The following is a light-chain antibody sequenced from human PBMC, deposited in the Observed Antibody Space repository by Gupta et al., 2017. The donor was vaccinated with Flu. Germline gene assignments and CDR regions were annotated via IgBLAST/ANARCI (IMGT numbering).Light chain of an antibody. Sequence: STQSPDTLSLFPGERATLSCRASQIVSSTYLAWYQQKPGQAPRPLIYGTSNRATGIPDRFSGSGSGTDFTLTISRLEPEDFAVYYCQQYGRSYTFGQGTKLAIK. CDR3: QQYGRSYT. J-gene: IGKJ2*01. CDR1: QIVSSTY. V-gene: IGKV3-20*01. CDR2: GTS.